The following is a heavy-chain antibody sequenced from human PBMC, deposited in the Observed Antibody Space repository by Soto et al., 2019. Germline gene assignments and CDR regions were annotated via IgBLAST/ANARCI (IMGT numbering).Heavy chain of an antibody. Sequence: ASETLPLTCAVSGGSISSSNWWSWVRQPPGKGLEWIGEIYHSGSTNYNPSLKSRVTISVDKSKNQFSLKLSSVTAADTAVYYCASAPPGWPFDYWGQGTLVTVSA. CDR2: IYHSGST. CDR1: GGSISSSNW. CDR3: ASAPPGWPFDY. D-gene: IGHD6-19*01. J-gene: IGHJ4*02. V-gene: IGHV4-4*02.